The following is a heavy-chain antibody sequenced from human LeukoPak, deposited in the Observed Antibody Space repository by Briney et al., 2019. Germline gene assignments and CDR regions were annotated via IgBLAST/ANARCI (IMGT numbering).Heavy chain of an antibody. CDR1: GGSINNNNW. J-gene: IGHJ3*02. CDR2: IHPSGST. CDR3: VRHCCSRPSKRTFDI. V-gene: IGHV4-4*02. Sequence: SGTLSLTCSVFGGSINNNNWWSWVRQPPGKGLEWIAEIHPSGSTYYNPSLKSRVIISVDTSNNQFSLKLSSVTAADTAVYYCVRHCCSRPSKRTFDIWGQGTLVTVSS. D-gene: IGHD2-15*01.